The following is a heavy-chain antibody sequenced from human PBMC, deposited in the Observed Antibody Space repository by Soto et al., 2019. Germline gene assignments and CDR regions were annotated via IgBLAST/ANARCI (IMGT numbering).Heavy chain of an antibody. V-gene: IGHV3-30*03. D-gene: IGHD6-13*01. CDR1: GFTFSIYG. J-gene: IGHJ4*02. CDR2: ISYDGSNK. Sequence: GGSLRLSCAASGFTFSIYGMHWVRQAPGKGLEWVAVISYDGSNKYYADSVKGRFTISRDNAKNSLYLQMNSLRAEDTAVYYCARSSWTSFDYWGQGTLVTVSS. CDR3: ARSSWTSFDY.